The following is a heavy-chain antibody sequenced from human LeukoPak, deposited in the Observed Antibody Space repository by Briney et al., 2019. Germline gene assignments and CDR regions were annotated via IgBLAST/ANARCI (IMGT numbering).Heavy chain of an antibody. CDR2: IGNSGSDI. CDR1: GFTFSSYA. Sequence: GGSLRLSCAASGFTFSSYAMSWVRQAPGKGLEWVSYIGNSGSDIKYADSVKGRFTISRDNANNSLSLQMNSLRAEDTAVYYCASHSLYDSSCYYLTFDYWGQGTLVTVSS. D-gene: IGHD3-22*01. J-gene: IGHJ4*02. CDR3: ASHSLYDSSCYYLTFDY. V-gene: IGHV3-21*05.